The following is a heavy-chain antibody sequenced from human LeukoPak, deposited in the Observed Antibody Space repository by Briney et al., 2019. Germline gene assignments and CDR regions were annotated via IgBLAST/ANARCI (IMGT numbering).Heavy chain of an antibody. CDR2: IWYDGSNK. Sequence: QSGGSLRLSCAASGFTFSSYGMHWARQAPGKGLEWVAVIWYDGSNKYYADSVKGRFTISRDNSKNTLYLQMNSLRAEDTAVYYCAREIQLWLHAFDIWGQGTMVTVSS. V-gene: IGHV3-33*01. CDR3: AREIQLWLHAFDI. D-gene: IGHD5-18*01. CDR1: GFTFSSYG. J-gene: IGHJ3*02.